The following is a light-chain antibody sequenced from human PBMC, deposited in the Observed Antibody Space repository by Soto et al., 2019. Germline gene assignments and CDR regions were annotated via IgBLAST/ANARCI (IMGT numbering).Light chain of an antibody. CDR1: TSDVGGYNY. CDR2: EVS. V-gene: IGLV2-14*01. CDR3: TSYTSSSTWV. J-gene: IGLJ3*02. Sequence: QSVLTQPASVSGSPGQSITISCTGTTSDVGGYNYVSWFQQYPDKAPKLKIYEVSNRPSGVSNRFSGSKSGNTASLTISDLQAEDEADYYCTSYTSSSTWVFGGGTKVTVL.